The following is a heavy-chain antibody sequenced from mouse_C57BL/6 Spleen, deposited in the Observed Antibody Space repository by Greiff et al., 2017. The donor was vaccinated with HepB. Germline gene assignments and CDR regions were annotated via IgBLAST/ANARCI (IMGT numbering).Heavy chain of an antibody. CDR2: IYPGDGDT. CDR1: GYAFSSSW. D-gene: IGHD1-1*01. Sequence: QVQLQQSGPELVKPGASVKISCKASGYAFSSSWMNWVKQRPGKGLEWIGRIYPGDGDTNYNGKFKGKATLTADKSSSTAYMQLSSLTSEDSAVYFWARVYGSSYGFAYWGQGTLVTVSA. V-gene: IGHV1-82*01. J-gene: IGHJ3*01. CDR3: ARVYGSSYGFAY.